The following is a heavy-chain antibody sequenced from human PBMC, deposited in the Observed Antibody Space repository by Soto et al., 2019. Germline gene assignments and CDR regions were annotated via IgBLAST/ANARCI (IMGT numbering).Heavy chain of an antibody. CDR3: AKPLLDDYIWGSYRNYYYYYMDV. Sequence: GGSLRLSCAASGFTFSSYAMSWVRQAPGKGLEWVSAISGSGGSTYYADSVKGRFTISRDNSKNTLYLQMNSLRAEDTAVYYCAKPLLDDYIWGSYRNYYYYYMDVWGKGTTVTVSS. CDR2: ISGSGGST. J-gene: IGHJ6*03. D-gene: IGHD3-16*02. CDR1: GFTFSSYA. V-gene: IGHV3-23*01.